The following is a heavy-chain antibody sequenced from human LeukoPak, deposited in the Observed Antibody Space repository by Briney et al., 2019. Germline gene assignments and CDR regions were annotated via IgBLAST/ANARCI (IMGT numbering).Heavy chain of an antibody. CDR2: IIPILGTS. CDR1: GSTFSTYA. J-gene: IGHJ1*01. Sequence: SVKVSCKASGSTFSTYAINWVRQAPGQGLEWMGGIIPILGTSNYAQRFQGRVTIIADESSGTAYMTLNSLRSEDTAIYYCATTRDYYGNSGYTLLQDWGQGTLVTVSS. CDR3: ATTRDYYGNSGYTLLQD. V-gene: IGHV1-69*13. D-gene: IGHD3-22*01.